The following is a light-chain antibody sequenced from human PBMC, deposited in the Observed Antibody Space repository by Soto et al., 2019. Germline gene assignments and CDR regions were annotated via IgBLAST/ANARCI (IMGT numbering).Light chain of an antibody. Sequence: EIVMTQSPATLSVSPGERATLSCRASQSFGSSLAWYQHKPGQAPRLLIYLASNRAAGVPARFSGSGSGTDFTLTISDVEPEDFAVYYCHQRQSWPRTFGQGTKVDI. CDR1: QSFGSS. V-gene: IGKV3-11*01. CDR2: LAS. CDR3: HQRQSWPRT. J-gene: IGKJ1*01.